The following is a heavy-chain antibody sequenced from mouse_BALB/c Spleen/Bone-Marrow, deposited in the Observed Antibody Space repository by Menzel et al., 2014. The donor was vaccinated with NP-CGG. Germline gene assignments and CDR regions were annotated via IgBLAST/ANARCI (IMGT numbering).Heavy chain of an antibody. CDR1: GYSITRDYA. D-gene: IGHD2-4*01. Sequence: EVHLVESGPGLVKPSQSLSLTCIVTGYSITRDYAWNWIRQFPGNKLEWMGYISYSGSTTYNPSLESRISITRDTPKNQFFLQLNSVTTEDTATYYCARSSSYDYDVGFAYWGQGTLVTVSA. CDR3: ARSSSYDYDVGFAY. V-gene: IGHV3-2*02. J-gene: IGHJ3*01. CDR2: ISYSGST.